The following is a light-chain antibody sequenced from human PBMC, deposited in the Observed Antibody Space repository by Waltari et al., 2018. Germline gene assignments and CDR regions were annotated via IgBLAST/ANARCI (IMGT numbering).Light chain of an antibody. J-gene: IGLJ1*01. V-gene: IGLV2-8*01. CDR3: TSYAGINNLV. CDR1: SNDVAGYNY. CDR2: ELN. Sequence: QSALPQPPSASGSPGQSVTISCTGTSNDVAGYNYVSWYQQYPGKVPKLLIYELNKRPSGVPDRFSGSKSGNTASLTVSGLQAEDEATYYCTSYAGINNLVFGTGTKVTVL.